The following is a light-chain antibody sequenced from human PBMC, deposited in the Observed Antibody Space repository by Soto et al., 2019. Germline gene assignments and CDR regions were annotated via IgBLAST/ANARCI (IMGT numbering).Light chain of an antibody. V-gene: IGKV2-28*01. CDR1: QSLLHSDGYNY. J-gene: IGKJ4*01. Sequence: DIVMTQSPLSLPVTPGEPASISCRSSQSLLHSDGYNYLDWYLQKPGQSPHLLIYLGSNLASGVPDRFSGSGSGTDFTLKISRVEAEDVGVYYCMQALQTPTFGGGTRVEIK. CDR3: MQALQTPT. CDR2: LGS.